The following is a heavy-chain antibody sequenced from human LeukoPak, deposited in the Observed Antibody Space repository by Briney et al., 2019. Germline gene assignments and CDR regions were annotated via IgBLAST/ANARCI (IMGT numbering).Heavy chain of an antibody. Sequence: PGESLRLSCAASGFTFSSYSMNWVRQAPGKGLEWVAVISYDGSNKYYADSVKGRFTISRDNSKNTLYLQMNSLRAEDTAVYYCARGDGVILRVPPQGPWGQGTLVTVSS. V-gene: IGHV3-30*03. CDR2: ISYDGSNK. J-gene: IGHJ5*02. D-gene: IGHD3-16*01. CDR1: GFTFSSYS. CDR3: ARGDGVILRVPPQGP.